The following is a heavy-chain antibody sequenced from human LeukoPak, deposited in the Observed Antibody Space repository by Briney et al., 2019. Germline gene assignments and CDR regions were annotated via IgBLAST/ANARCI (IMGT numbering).Heavy chain of an antibody. Sequence: EASVKVSCKASGYMFAVFGIPWVRQAPGQGLEWMGSIRVHNGDTNYAQKFQGRLTMTTDTSATTAYMELRSLKSDDTAVYYCARDRYDVGVAFDFWGQGTMVTVSS. CDR3: ARDRYDVGVAFDF. D-gene: IGHD3-9*01. CDR1: GYMFAVFG. J-gene: IGHJ3*01. V-gene: IGHV1-18*01. CDR2: IRVHNGDT.